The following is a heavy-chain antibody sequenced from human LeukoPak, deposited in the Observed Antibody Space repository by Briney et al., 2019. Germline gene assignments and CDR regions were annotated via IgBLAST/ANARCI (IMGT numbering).Heavy chain of an antibody. D-gene: IGHD3-3*01. CDR1: GFTFTSYA. J-gene: IGHJ3*02. V-gene: IGHV3-23*01. Sequence: GGSLRLSCAASGFTFTSYAMSWVRQAPGKGLDWVSVISGSGGNTYYTDSVKGRFTISRDNSKNTLYLQMNSLRAEDTAVYYCAKDGANYDFWSGYYDDAFDIWGQGTMVTVSS. CDR3: AKDGANYDFWSGYYDDAFDI. CDR2: ISGSGGNT.